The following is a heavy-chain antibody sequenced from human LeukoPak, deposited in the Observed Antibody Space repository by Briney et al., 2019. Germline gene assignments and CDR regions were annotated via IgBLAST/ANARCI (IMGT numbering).Heavy chain of an antibody. Sequence: GGSLRLSCAASGFTFSSYAMSWVCQAPGKGLEWVSAISGSGSSTHYADSVKGRFTISRDNSKNTLYLQMNSLRAEDTAVYYCAKYNWYYYDSSGYYAYFDYWGKGTLVTVSS. CDR1: GFTFSSYA. CDR2: ISGSGSST. CDR3: AKYNWYYYDSSGYYAYFDY. V-gene: IGHV3-23*01. J-gene: IGHJ4*02. D-gene: IGHD3-22*01.